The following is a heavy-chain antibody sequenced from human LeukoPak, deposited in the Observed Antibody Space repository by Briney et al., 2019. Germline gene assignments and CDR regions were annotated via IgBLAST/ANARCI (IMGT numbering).Heavy chain of an antibody. CDR2: INSDGGST. Sequence: GGSLRLSCAASGFTFSSYWMHWVRQAPGKGLVWVSRINSDGGSTNYADSVKGRFTISRDNAKNTLHLQMNSLRAEDTAVYYCARYRFVVGATDSFDMWGQGTTVTVSS. CDR1: GFTFSSYW. J-gene: IGHJ3*02. CDR3: ARYRFVVGATDSFDM. V-gene: IGHV3-74*01. D-gene: IGHD1-26*01.